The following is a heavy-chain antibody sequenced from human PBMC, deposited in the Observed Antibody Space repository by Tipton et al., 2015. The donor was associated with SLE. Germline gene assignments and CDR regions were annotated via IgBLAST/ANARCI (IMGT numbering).Heavy chain of an antibody. D-gene: IGHD5-12*01. CDR3: ARAGGPVATIDY. CDR1: GGSISSYY. J-gene: IGHJ4*02. V-gene: IGHV4-59*12. Sequence: LRLSCTVSGGSISSYYWSWIRQPPGKGLEWIGYIYYSGSTNYNPSLKSRVTISVDRSKNQFSLKLGSVTAADTAVYYCARAGGPVATIDYWGQGTLVTVSS. CDR2: IYYSGST.